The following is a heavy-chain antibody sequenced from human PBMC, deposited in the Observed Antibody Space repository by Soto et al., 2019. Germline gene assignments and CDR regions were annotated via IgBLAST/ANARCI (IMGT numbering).Heavy chain of an antibody. CDR3: ARSHGDYSYYYHGLDI. CDR1: RYSFPTYW. Sequence: EVQLVQSGAEVKKPGESLKISCKGFRYSFPTYWIAWVRQMPGKGLEWMGIINPGDSDVRYSPSFDGQVTISADKSISTAYLQWSSLKASDTAMYYCARSHGDYSYYYHGLDIWGQGTTVTVSS. J-gene: IGHJ6*02. CDR2: INPGDSDV. V-gene: IGHV5-51*01. D-gene: IGHD4-17*01.